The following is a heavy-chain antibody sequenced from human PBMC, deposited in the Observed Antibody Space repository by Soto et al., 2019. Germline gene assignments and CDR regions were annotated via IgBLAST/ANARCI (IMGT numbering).Heavy chain of an antibody. Sequence: VGSLRLSCAASGFTFRSYGMHWVRQAPGKGLEWVSLISWDGGSTYYADSVKGRFTISRDNSKNSLYLQMNSLRAEDTALYYCSRSSTSRAFDIWGQGTMVTVSS. J-gene: IGHJ3*02. V-gene: IGHV3-43D*04. CDR3: SRSSTSRAFDI. CDR1: GFTFRSYG. CDR2: ISWDGGST. D-gene: IGHD2-2*01.